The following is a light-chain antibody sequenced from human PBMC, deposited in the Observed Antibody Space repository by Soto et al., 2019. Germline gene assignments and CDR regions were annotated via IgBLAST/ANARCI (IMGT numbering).Light chain of an antibody. J-gene: IGKJ5*01. CDR3: QQYYSTPIT. CDR1: QSVSSK. Sequence: EIVMTQSPXXLXXXXGXXXTXXCRASQSVSSKLAWYQQKPGQAPRLLIYGASTRATGIPARFSGSGSGTEFTLTIDSLQAEDVAVYYCQQYYSTPITFGQGTRLEIK. V-gene: IGKV3-15*01. CDR2: GAS.